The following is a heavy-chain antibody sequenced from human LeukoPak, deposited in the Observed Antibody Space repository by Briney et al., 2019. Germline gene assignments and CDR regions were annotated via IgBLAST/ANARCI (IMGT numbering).Heavy chain of an antibody. CDR1: GGSISNYY. D-gene: IGHD3-22*01. CDR2: ISYSGNT. CDR3: ARGVGSGYTDY. Sequence: SETLSLTCTVSGGSISNYYWTWIRQPPGKGLEWIGFISYSGNTNYNPSLKSRVTISLDTSKNQFSLKLISVTAADAAVYYCARGVGSGYTDYWGQGALVTVSS. J-gene: IGHJ4*02. V-gene: IGHV4-59*01.